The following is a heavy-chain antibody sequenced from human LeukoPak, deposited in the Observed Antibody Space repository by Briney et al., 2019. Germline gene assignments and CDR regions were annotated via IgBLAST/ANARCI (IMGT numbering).Heavy chain of an antibody. CDR3: ARGDNWNYVSWFDP. CDR1: GGSISGSSYY. CDR2: IYYSGST. Sequence: SETLSLTCTVSGGSISGSSYYWGWIRQPPGKGLEGIGTIYYSGSTYYSPSLKSRVTISVDTSKNHFSLKLSSVTAADTAVYYCARGDNWNYVSWFDPWGQGTLVTVSS. V-gene: IGHV4-39*07. J-gene: IGHJ5*02. D-gene: IGHD1-7*01.